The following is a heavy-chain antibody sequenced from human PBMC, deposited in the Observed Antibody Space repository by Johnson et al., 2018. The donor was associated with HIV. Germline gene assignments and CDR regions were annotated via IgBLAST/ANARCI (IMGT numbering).Heavy chain of an antibody. CDR2: ISWYSGSI. CDR3: ARREPIRGIVRNAVDI. CDR1: GFTFDDYA. J-gene: IGHJ3*02. D-gene: IGHD1-14*01. V-gene: IGHV3-9*01. Sequence: EVQLVESGGGLVQPGRSLRLSCAASGFTFDDYAMHWVRQAPGKGLEWVSGISWYSGSIGYADSVKGRFPISRDHAKNSLYLQMNSLRAEDTAVYYCARREPIRGIVRNAVDIWGQGTMVTVSS.